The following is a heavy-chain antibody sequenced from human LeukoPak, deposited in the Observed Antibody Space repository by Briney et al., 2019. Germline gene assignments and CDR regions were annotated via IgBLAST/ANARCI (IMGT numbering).Heavy chain of an antibody. D-gene: IGHD3-22*01. CDR1: GYTLTELS. V-gene: IGHV1-24*01. J-gene: IGHJ4*02. Sequence: ASVKVSCKVSGYTLTELSMHWVRQAPGKGLEWMGGFDPEDGETIYAQKFKGRVTMTEDTSTDTAYMELSSLRSEDTAVYYCATVPYYDTSGYYTSWGQGALVTVSS. CDR3: ATVPYYDTSGYYTS. CDR2: FDPEDGET.